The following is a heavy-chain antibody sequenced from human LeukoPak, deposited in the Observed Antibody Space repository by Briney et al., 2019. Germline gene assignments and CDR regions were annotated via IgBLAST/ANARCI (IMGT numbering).Heavy chain of an antibody. J-gene: IGHJ4*02. D-gene: IGHD3-22*01. V-gene: IGHV4-59*08. CDR3: ARYYSSGLDY. CDR2: IYYSGST. CDR1: GGSISSYY. Sequence: SETLSLTCTVSGGSISSYYWSWIRQPPGKGLEWIGYIYYSGSTSYNPSLKSRVTISVDTSKNQFSLRLSSVTAADTAVYYCARYYSSGLDYWGPGNLVTVSS.